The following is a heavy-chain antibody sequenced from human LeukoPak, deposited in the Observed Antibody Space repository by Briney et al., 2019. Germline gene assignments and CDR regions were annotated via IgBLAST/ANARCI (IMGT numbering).Heavy chain of an antibody. D-gene: IGHD3-3*01. J-gene: IGHJ6*02. CDR1: GFTFSSYG. V-gene: IGHV3-30*18. CDR3: AKVLNSDFWSTYSYSEHFFYHGLDV. CDR2: ISYDGSIK. Sequence: GGSLRLSCAASGFTFSSYGMHWVRQAPGKGLEWVALISYDGSIKYYADSLKGRFTISRDNSKNTLYLQMNSLRAEDTAVYYCAKVLNSDFWSTYSYSEHFFYHGLDVWGQGTTVTVSS.